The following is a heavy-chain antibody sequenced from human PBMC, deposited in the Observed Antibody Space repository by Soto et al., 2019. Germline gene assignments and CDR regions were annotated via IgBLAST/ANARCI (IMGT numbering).Heavy chain of an antibody. CDR2: ISGSGGST. Sequence: EVQLLESGGGLVQPGGSLRLSCAASGLTFSTYAMTWVRQAPWEGLEWVSTISGSGGSTYYADSVKGRYTISRDNSKSKLYRQINRLRAEDTAVYCCAKGRALRGAFDIWGQGIMVTVSS. V-gene: IGHV3-23*01. CDR1: GLTFSTYA. CDR3: AKGRALRGAFDI. J-gene: IGHJ3*02.